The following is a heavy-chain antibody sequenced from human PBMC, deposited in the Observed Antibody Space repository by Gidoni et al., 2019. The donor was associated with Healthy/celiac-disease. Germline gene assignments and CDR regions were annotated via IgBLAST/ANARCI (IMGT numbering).Heavy chain of an antibody. CDR2: IYHSGST. V-gene: IGHV4-30-2*01. J-gene: IGHJ5*02. CDR1: GGSITSGGYS. Sequence: QLHLQESGSGLVTPSQTLSLTCAVSGGSITSGGYSWSWIRQPPGKGLEWIGYIYHSGSTYYNPSLKSRVTISVDRSKNQFSLKLSSVTAADTAVYYCARGGDDYVWGSYRGGGWYDPWGQGTLVTVSS. CDR3: ARGGDDYVWGSYRGGGWYDP. D-gene: IGHD3-16*02.